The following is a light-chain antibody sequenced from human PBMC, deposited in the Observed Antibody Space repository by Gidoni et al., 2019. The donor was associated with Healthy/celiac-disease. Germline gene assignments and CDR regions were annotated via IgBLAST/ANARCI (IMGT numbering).Light chain of an antibody. V-gene: IGKV3-20*01. Sequence: EIVLTQSPGTLSLSPGERATLSCRASQSVSSSYLAWYQQKPVQARRLRIYGASSRATGITDRFSGSGSGTDFTLTISRLEPEDFAVYYWQQYGSSPLTFGGGTKVEIK. CDR1: QSVSSSY. J-gene: IGKJ4*01. CDR2: GAS. CDR3: QQYGSSPLT.